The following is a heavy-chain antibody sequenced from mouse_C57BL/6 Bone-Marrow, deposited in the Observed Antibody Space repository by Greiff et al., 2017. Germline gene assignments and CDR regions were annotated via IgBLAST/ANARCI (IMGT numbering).Heavy chain of an antibody. D-gene: IGHD3-3*01. V-gene: IGHV10-1*01. Sequence: EVKVVESGGGLVQPKGSLKLSCAASGFSFNTYAMNWVRQAPGKGLEWVARIRSKSNNYATYYADSVKDRFTISRDDSESMLYLQMNNLKTEDTAMYYCVRQGTGYYFDYWGQGTTLTVSS. CDR1: GFSFNTYA. J-gene: IGHJ2*01. CDR2: IRSKSNNYAT. CDR3: VRQGTGYYFDY.